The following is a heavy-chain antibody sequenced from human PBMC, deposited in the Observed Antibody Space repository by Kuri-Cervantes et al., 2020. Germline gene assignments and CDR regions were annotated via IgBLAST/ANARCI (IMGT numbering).Heavy chain of an antibody. Sequence: ASVKVSCKASGYTFTSYGIIWVRQAPGQGLEWMGWISAYNGNTNYAQKLQGRVTMTTDTSTSTAYMELRSLRSDDTAVYYCARSSGTLDYYYMDVWGKGTTVTVSS. CDR1: GYTFTSYG. CDR2: ISAYNGNT. V-gene: IGHV1-18*01. D-gene: IGHD1-26*01. J-gene: IGHJ6*03. CDR3: ARSSGTLDYYYMDV.